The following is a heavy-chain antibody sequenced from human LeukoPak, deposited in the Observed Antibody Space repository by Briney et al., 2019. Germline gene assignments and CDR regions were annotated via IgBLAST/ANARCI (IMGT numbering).Heavy chain of an antibody. CDR3: AREGSGIPGYFDY. J-gene: IGHJ4*02. CDR2: TYYRAKWYN. CDR1: GDSVSSNSVA. Sequence: SQTLSLTCAISGDSVSSNSVAWNWIRQSPSRGLEWLGRTYYRAKWYNGYAVSMKSRITVKPDTSKNQFSLQLNSVPPDDTAVYYCAREGSGIPGYFDYWGQGTLVTVSS. V-gene: IGHV6-1*01. D-gene: IGHD3-10*01.